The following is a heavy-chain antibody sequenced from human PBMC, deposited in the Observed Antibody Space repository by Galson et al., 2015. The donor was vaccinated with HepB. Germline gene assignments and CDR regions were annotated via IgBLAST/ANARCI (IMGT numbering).Heavy chain of an antibody. Sequence: ETLSLTCAVYGGSFSGYYWSWIRQPPGKGLEWIGEINHSGSTNYNPSLKSRVTISVDTSKNQFSLKLSSVTAADTAVYYCAREGRLGYSSSWYFGYWGQGTLVTVSS. CDR2: INHSGST. J-gene: IGHJ4*02. D-gene: IGHD6-13*01. V-gene: IGHV4-34*01. CDR1: GGSFSGYY. CDR3: AREGRLGYSSSWYFGY.